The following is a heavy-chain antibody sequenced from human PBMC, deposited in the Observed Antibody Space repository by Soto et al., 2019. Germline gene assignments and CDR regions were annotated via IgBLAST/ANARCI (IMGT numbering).Heavy chain of an antibody. CDR2: IRQSGDRS. V-gene: IGHV3-23*01. Sequence: GGSLRLSXSASGFIFSNFAMYWVSRAPGKGLEWVSSIRQSGDRSSYADSAKGRLTISRDNSKNTLYLQMNGLRLDDTAVYDCVTAVRTRLDNWGPGTLVTVSS. CDR3: VTAVRTRLDN. CDR1: GFIFSNFA. J-gene: IGHJ4*02. D-gene: IGHD3-10*01.